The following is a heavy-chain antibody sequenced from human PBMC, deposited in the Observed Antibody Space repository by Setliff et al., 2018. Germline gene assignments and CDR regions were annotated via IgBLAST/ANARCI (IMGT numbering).Heavy chain of an antibody. D-gene: IGHD4-17*01. Sequence: AASVKVSCKASGDPFNAYGVSWVRQAPGQGLEWMGAIIPVLGMTDYAQKFQGRLTITADQSTTTVYMELSSLRFDDTALYYCARGPSPTVTPSRLIYFYHMDVWGTGTTVTVSS. CDR3: ARGPSPTVTPSRLIYFYHMDV. CDR2: IIPVLGMT. J-gene: IGHJ6*03. CDR1: GDPFNAYG. V-gene: IGHV1-69*10.